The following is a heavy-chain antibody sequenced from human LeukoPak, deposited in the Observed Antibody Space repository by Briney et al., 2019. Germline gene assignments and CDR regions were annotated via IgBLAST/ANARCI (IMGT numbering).Heavy chain of an antibody. J-gene: IGHJ4*02. Sequence: PSDTVSLTCAVCGGSFSGYYWRGLRQPPGKGLELIGEINHSGSTNYNPSLKSRVTISVDTSKNQYSLELSSVTAADTAVYYCARGLGMVSYSWGQGTLVTGSS. V-gene: IGHV4-34*01. D-gene: IGHD2-8*01. CDR1: GGSFSGYY. CDR2: INHSGST. CDR3: ARGLGMVSYS.